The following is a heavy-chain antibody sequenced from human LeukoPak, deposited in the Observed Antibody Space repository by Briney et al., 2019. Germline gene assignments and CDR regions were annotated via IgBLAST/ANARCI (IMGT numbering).Heavy chain of an antibody. J-gene: IGHJ1*01. CDR1: GFTFSSYA. CDR3: TGDVYQH. Sequence: PGGSLRLSCAGSGFTFSSYAMSWVRQAPGKGLEWVSIIYSGGSTNYADSVKGRFTISRDNSKNTVYLQMNSLRAEDTAVYYCTGDVYQHWGQGTLVTVSS. D-gene: IGHD1-14*01. V-gene: IGHV3-53*01. CDR2: IYSGGST.